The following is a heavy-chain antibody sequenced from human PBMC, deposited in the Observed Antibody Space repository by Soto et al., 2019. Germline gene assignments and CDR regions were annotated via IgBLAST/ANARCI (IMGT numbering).Heavy chain of an antibody. Sequence: QLQLQESGPGLVKPSETLSLICSVSGDSITSNNYYWGWIRQFPGKGLEWIGSVDHSKNAYYNPSLKSRVTISVDTSNKQYSLRLSSVTAADTAVYYCARRRYSYGQREYHWFGPWGQGTLVIVSS. CDR1: GDSITSNNYY. J-gene: IGHJ5*02. CDR3: ARRRYSYGQREYHWFGP. CDR2: VDHSKNA. D-gene: IGHD5-18*01. V-gene: IGHV4-39*01.